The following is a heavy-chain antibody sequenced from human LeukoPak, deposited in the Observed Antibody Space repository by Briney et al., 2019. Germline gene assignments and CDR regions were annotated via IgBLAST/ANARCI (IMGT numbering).Heavy chain of an antibody. CDR1: GFTFSDYY. CDR3: ARQGTGTTPDRPFYYYYGMDV. Sequence: GGSLRLSCAASGFTFSDYYMSWIRQAPGKGLEWVSYISSSCSTIYYADSVKGRFTISRDNAKNSLYLQMNSLRAEDTAVYYCARQGTGTTPDRPFYYYYGMDVWGQGTTVTVSS. CDR2: ISSSCSTI. V-gene: IGHV3-11*01. J-gene: IGHJ6*02. D-gene: IGHD1-1*01.